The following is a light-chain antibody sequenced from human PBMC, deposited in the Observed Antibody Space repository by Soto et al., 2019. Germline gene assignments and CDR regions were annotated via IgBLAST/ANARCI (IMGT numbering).Light chain of an antibody. CDR3: QQRSNWPPRT. CDR1: QSVSSY. J-gene: IGKJ1*01. CDR2: GAS. Sequence: EIVLTQSPATLSLSPGERATLSCRASQSVSSYLAWYQQKPGQAPRLLIYGASNRATGIPARFSGSGSGTDFTLTISSLEPEDFAVYYCQQRSNWPPRTFGQGTKVEIK. V-gene: IGKV3-11*01.